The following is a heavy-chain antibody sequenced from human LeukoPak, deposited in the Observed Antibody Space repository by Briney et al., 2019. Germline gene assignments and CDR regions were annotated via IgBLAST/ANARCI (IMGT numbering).Heavy chain of an antibody. V-gene: IGHV3-7*01. D-gene: IGHD6-19*01. CDR1: GFTFSSHW. Sequence: GGSLRLSCAASGFTFSSHWMSWVRQAPGKGLEWVANIKHDGSEKDYVDSVEGRFTISRDNVKNSLYLQMDSLRAEDTAVYYCARSDSSGWYGEYYYYMDVWGKGPTVTVSS. J-gene: IGHJ6*03. CDR2: IKHDGSEK. CDR3: ARSDSSGWYGEYYYYMDV.